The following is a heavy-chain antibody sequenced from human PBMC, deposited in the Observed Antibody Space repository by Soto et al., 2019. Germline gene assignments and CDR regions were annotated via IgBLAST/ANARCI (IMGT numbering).Heavy chain of an antibody. CDR1: GFTFNNAW. Sequence: EVQLVESGGGLVQPGGSLRLSCAASGFTFNNAWMHWVRQAPGKGLEWVGRIKSKGDGGATDYGAPVKGRFTISRDDSKKTLYLQMNSLQIEDTALYSCNTIYKYEGHVWSTRPRVDASDVWGQGTMVIVSS. V-gene: IGHV3-15*07. J-gene: IGHJ3*01. CDR2: IKSKGDGGAT. CDR3: NTIYKYEGHVWSTRPRVDASDV. D-gene: IGHD2-8*01.